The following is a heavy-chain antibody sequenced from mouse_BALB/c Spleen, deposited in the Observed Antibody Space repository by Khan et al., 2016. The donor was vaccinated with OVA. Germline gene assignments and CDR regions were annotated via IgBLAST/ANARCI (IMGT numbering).Heavy chain of an antibody. Sequence: VQLQQSGAELVRPGTSVKLSCKTSGYIFTSYWIHWVKQRSGQGLEWIARIYPGTDNTYYNEKFKDKATLTAAKSSSTAYLQLSSLKSEDSAVFFCARQVALFYIGYRGQGTPLTVS. CDR1: GYIFTSYW. CDR2: IYPGTDNT. CDR3: ARQVALFYIGY. D-gene: IGHD1-1*02. J-gene: IGHJ2*01. V-gene: IGHV1S132*01.